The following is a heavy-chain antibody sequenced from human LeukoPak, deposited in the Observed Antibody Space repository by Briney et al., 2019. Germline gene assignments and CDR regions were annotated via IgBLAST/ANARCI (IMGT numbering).Heavy chain of an antibody. CDR2: IIPIFGIA. V-gene: IGHV1-69*13. Sequence: ASVKVSCKASGGTFSSYAISWVRQAPGQGLEWMGGIIPIFGIANYAQKFQGRVTITADESTSTAYMELSSLRSEDTAVYYCARVGRSSSFFDYWGQGTLVTVSS. D-gene: IGHD6-13*01. CDR1: GGTFSSYA. CDR3: ARVGRSSSFFDY. J-gene: IGHJ4*02.